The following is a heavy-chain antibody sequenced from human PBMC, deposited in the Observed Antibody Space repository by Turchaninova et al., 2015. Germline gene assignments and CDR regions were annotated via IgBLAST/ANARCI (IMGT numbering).Heavy chain of an antibody. Sequence: EVQLVESGGILVQPGGSLRLSCAASGFPFSSYWMPWVRQAPGKGLVWVSRISSVGSGASEAASSKSSVASSGKHDKNTGYLQWSSLRVEVTAVYYCARVHPRTDGMDVWGQGTTVTVSS. J-gene: IGHJ6*02. D-gene: IGHD1-14*01. CDR3: ARVHPRTDGMDV. CDR2: ISSVGSGA. V-gene: IGHV3-74*01. CDR1: GFPFSSYW.